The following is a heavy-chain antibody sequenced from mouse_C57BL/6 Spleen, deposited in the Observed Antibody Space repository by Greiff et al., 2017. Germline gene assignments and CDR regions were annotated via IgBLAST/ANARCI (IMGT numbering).Heavy chain of an antibody. CDR2: IHPNSGST. V-gene: IGHV1-64*01. D-gene: IGHD1-1*01. CDR3: VRSYYGSSLYYAMDY. J-gene: IGHJ4*01. CDR1: GYTFTSYW. Sequence: VQLQQPGAELVKPGASVKLSCKASGYTFTSYWMHWVKQRPGQGLEWIGMIHPNSGSTNYNEKFKSKATLTVDKSSSTAYMQLSSLTSEDSAVYYCVRSYYGSSLYYAMDYWGQGTSVTVSS.